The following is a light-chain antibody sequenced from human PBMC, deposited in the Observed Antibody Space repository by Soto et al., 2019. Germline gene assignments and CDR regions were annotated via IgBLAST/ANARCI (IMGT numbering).Light chain of an antibody. V-gene: IGKV3-20*01. J-gene: IGKJ1*01. CDR2: GAA. Sequence: EIVLTQSPGTLSLSPGERATLSCRASQSVSSSHLAWYQQKPGQAPRLLIYGAATRATGIPDRFSGGGSGTDFTLTISRLEPEDFAVYYCQQYGSSPGTFGQGTKVEIK. CDR3: QQYGSSPGT. CDR1: QSVSSSH.